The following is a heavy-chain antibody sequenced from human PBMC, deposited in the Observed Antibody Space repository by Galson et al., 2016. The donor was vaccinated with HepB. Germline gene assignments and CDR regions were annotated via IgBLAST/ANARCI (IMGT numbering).Heavy chain of an antibody. D-gene: IGHD6-19*01. Sequence: SETLSLTCTVSGASISGYYLSWIRQPPGKGLEWIGETYYSGRTNYNPSLKSRVTISVDTSKNQFSLKLSSVTAADTAVYYCARDDSGGWYGFHYGMDVWGQGTTVTVSS. CDR3: ARDDSGGWYGFHYGMDV. V-gene: IGHV4-59*01. CDR2: TYYSGRT. CDR1: GASISGYY. J-gene: IGHJ6*02.